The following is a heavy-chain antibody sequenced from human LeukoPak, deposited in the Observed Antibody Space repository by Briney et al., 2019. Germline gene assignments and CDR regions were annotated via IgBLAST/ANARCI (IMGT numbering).Heavy chain of an antibody. CDR3: AKEEGSGWYNQGAFDI. CDR1: GFAFSTNW. V-gene: IGHV3-74*01. Sequence: GGSLRLSCAASGFAFSTNWMHWVRQAPGKGLVWVSHISTDARTITYADFVKGRFTISRDNAKNTLYLQMNSLRAEDTAVYYCAKEEGSGWYNQGAFDIWGQGTMVTVSS. J-gene: IGHJ3*02. D-gene: IGHD6-19*01. CDR2: ISTDARTI.